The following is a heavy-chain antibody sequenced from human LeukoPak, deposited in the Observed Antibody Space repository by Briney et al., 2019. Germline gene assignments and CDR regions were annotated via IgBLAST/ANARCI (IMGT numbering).Heavy chain of an antibody. CDR2: IYHSGST. J-gene: IGHJ6*02. D-gene: IGHD3-22*01. V-gene: IGHV4-31*03. CDR3: ARGTYYYDSSGYYIYYYYGMDV. CDR1: GASISSGGYY. Sequence: PSETLSLTCTVSGASISSGGYYWSWVRQHPGKGLEWIGYIYHSGSTHYNPSLNSRGTISPDTSKNQFSLKLSSVTAADTAVYYCARGTYYYDSSGYYIYYYYGMDVWGQGTTVTVSS.